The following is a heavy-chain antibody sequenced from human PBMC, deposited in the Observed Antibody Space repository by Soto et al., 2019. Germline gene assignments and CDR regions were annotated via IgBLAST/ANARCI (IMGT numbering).Heavy chain of an antibody. CDR1: GYTFTKYG. CDR2: ISADNDNT. V-gene: IGHV1-18*01. J-gene: IGHJ4*02. D-gene: IGHD5-12*01. CDR3: ARGTSGYDYGLFDF. Sequence: VQLVQSGGEVRKPGASVTVSCRASGYTFTKYGISWVRQAPGQGLEWMGWISADNDNTNYAQNLQGRVTMTXDTSXXXAYMQLRSLRSDDTAVYFCARGTSGYDYGLFDFWGQGTLVTVSS.